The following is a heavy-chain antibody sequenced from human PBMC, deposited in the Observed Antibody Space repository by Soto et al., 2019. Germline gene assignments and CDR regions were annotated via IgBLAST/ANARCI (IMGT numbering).Heavy chain of an antibody. CDR2: ISSSSSYI. Sequence: PGGSLRLSCAASGFTFSSYSMNWVRQAPGKGLEWVSSISSSSSYIYYADSVKGRFTISRDNAKNSLYLQMNSLRAEDTAVYYCAREIVGATTQFARVPNYDYWGQGTLVTVSS. D-gene: IGHD1-26*01. CDR3: AREIVGATTQFARVPNYDY. J-gene: IGHJ4*02. V-gene: IGHV3-21*01. CDR1: GFTFSSYS.